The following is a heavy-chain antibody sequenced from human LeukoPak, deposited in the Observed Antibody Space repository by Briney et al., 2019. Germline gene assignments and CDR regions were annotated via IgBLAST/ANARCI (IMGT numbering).Heavy chain of an antibody. CDR1: GGSISSGGYS. J-gene: IGHJ5*02. Sequence: SETLSLTCAVSGGSISSGGYSWRWIRQPPGKGLEWIGYIYHSGSTYYNPSLKSRVTISVDRSKNQFSLKLSSVTAADTAVYYCAREVTITMVRGVILNWFDPWGQGTLVTVSS. D-gene: IGHD3-10*01. CDR3: AREVTITMVRGVILNWFDP. V-gene: IGHV4-30-2*01. CDR2: IYHSGST.